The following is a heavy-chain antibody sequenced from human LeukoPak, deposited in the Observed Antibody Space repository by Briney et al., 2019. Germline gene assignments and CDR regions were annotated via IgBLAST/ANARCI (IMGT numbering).Heavy chain of an antibody. D-gene: IGHD3-10*01. Sequence: PGGSLRLSCAASGFTFSSYGMHWVRQAPGKGLEWVAFIRYDGSNKYYADSVKGRFTISRDNSKNTLYLQMNSLRAEDTAVYYCARDSVTMVRGVNYYYMDVWGKGTTVTVSS. CDR2: IRYDGSNK. CDR1: GFTFSSYG. CDR3: ARDSVTMVRGVNYYYMDV. V-gene: IGHV3-30*02. J-gene: IGHJ6*03.